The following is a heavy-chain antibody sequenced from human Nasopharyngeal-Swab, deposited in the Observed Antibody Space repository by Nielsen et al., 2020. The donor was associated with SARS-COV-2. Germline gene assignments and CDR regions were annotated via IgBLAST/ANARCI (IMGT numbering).Heavy chain of an antibody. CDR2: INHSGST. V-gene: IGHV4-34*01. J-gene: IGHJ6*03. D-gene: IGHD3-16*02. CDR3: ARVTRLGELSFPGFYYYYYYMDV. CDR1: GGSFSGYY. Sequence: SDTLSLTCAVYGGSFSGYYWSWIRQPPGKGLEWVGEINHSGSTNYNPSLKSRVTIPVDTSKNQFSLKLTSVTAADTAVYYCARVTRLGELSFPGFYYYYYYMDVWGKGTTVTVSS.